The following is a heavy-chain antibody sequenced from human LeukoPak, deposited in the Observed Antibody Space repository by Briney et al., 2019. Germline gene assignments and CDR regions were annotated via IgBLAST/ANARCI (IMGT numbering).Heavy chain of an antibody. V-gene: IGHV3-49*04. D-gene: IGHD3-10*01. CDR3: TRGSTVRGAKYFFDY. CDR1: GFSFGYYA. J-gene: IGHJ4*02. Sequence: GGSLRLSCTATGFSFGYYAMSWVRQAPGKGLEWVGLIRSKTYGGTTEYAASVQGRFSLSRDDSKSIAYVQLNSLKTEDTAVYYCTRGSTVRGAKYFFDYWGQGTLVTVSS. CDR2: IRSKTYGGTT.